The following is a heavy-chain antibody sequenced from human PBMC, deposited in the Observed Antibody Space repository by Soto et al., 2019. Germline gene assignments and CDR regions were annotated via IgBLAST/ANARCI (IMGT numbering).Heavy chain of an antibody. CDR2: ISAYNSNT. D-gene: IGHD5-18*01. Sequence: ASVKVSCKASGYTFTSYGISWVRQAPGQGLEWKGWISAYNSNTNFAQKFQGRFTMTTDTSTSTAYMVLRSLRSDDTAVFYCASVRRGYSYPKPSYYYYYGMDVWGQGTRVTVSS. CDR3: ASVRRGYSYPKPSYYYYYGMDV. V-gene: IGHV1-18*01. CDR1: GYTFTSYG. J-gene: IGHJ6*02.